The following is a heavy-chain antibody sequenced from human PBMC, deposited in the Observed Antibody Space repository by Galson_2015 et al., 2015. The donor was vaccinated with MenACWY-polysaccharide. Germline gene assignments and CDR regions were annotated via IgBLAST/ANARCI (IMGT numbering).Heavy chain of an antibody. Sequence: GTLSLPCAVSDFSLRSGYFWGWGRQAPGEGVGWVARIFSRGATLINPSLKSRGHISVETSKNQISLKLSSVTAADTAVYYCARVEKYSGSFYILYWGQGTLVTVSS. V-gene: IGHV4-38-2*01. J-gene: IGHJ4*02. CDR1: DFSLRSGYF. CDR2: IFSRGAT. CDR3: ARVEKYSGSFYILY. D-gene: IGHD1-26*01.